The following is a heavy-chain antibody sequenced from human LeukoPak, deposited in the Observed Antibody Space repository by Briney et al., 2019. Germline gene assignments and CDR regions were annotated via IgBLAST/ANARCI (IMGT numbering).Heavy chain of an antibody. CDR2: IQTSGST. Sequence: SETLSLTCTVSGGSISSYYRSWIRQPAGKGLEWIGRIQTSGSTNYIPSLKSRVTISVDKSKNQFSLKLSSVTAADTAVYYCARGYYYDTRNAFDIWGQGTMVTVSS. V-gene: IGHV4-4*07. CDR3: ARGYYYDTRNAFDI. D-gene: IGHD3-22*01. CDR1: GGSISSYY. J-gene: IGHJ3*02.